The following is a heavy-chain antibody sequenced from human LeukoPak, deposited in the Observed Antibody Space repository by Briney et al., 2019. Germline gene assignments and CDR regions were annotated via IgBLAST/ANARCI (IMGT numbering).Heavy chain of an antibody. J-gene: IGHJ6*03. CDR3: ARDWGPSSWPNDYYYMDV. CDR2: IIPNSGGT. CDR1: GYTFTGYY. Sequence: ASVKVSCKASGYTFTGYYMHWVRQAPGQGLEWMGWIIPNSGGTNYAQKFQGRVTMTRDTSISTAYMELSRPRSDDTAVYYCARDWGPSSWPNDYYYMDVWGKGTTVTVSS. V-gene: IGHV1-2*02. D-gene: IGHD6-6*01.